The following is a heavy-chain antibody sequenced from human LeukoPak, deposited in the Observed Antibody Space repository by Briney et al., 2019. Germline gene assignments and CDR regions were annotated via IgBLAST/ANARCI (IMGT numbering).Heavy chain of an antibody. D-gene: IGHD1-26*01. V-gene: IGHV3-23*01. CDR1: VFTFSSYA. CDR2: ISGSGGST. CDR3: AKVAGGSYYSGGGSLTY. Sequence: GGSLRLSCAASVFTFSSYAMSCVRQAPGERLEWVSAISGSGGSTYYADSVKGRFTISRDNSNNTLYLQMNSLRAEDTAVYYCAKVAGGSYYSGGGSLTYWGQGTLVTVSS. J-gene: IGHJ4*02.